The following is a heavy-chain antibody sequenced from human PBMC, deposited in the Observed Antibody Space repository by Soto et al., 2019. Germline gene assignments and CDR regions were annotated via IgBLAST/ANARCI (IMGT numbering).Heavy chain of an antibody. J-gene: IGHJ5*02. CDR2: MNPNSGNT. V-gene: IGHV1-8*01. CDR3: ARAAWNYAAFDP. D-gene: IGHD1-7*01. CDR1: GYTFTSYD. Sequence: ASVKVSCKASGYTFTSYDINWVQQATGQGLEWMGWMNPNSGNTGYAQKFQGRVTMTRNTSISTAYMELSSLRSEDTAVYYCARAAWNYAAFDPWGQGTLVTVSS.